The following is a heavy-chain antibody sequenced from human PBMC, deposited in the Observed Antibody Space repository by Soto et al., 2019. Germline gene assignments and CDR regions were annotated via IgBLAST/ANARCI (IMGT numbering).Heavy chain of an antibody. CDR3: ARGELSAYLSWFDP. Sequence: QVQLVESGGGLVKPGGSLRLSCVGSGFTFSDYYMSWIRQAPGKGLEWVSCISSSGSTIYYADSVKGRFTISRDNAKNSLYLQMNSLRAEDTAVYYCARGELSAYLSWFDPWGQGTLVTVSS. CDR2: ISSSGSTI. V-gene: IGHV3-11*01. CDR1: GFTFSDYY. D-gene: IGHD3-22*01. J-gene: IGHJ5*02.